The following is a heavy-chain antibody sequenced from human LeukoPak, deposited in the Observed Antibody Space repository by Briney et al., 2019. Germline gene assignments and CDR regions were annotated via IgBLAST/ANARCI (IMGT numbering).Heavy chain of an antibody. CDR2: IIPIFGTA. CDR3: ARKGHRVFYFDY. D-gene: IGHD1-14*01. J-gene: IGHJ4*02. V-gene: IGHV1-69*13. CDR1: GYTFTSYG. Sequence: GASVKVSCKASGYTFTSYGISWVRQAPGQGLEWMGGIIPIFGTANYAQKFQGRVTITADESTSTAYMGLSSLRSEDTAVYYCARKGHRVFYFDYWGQGTLVTVSS.